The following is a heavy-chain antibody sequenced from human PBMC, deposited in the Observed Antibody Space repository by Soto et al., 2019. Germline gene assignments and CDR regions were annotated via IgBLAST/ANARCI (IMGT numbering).Heavy chain of an antibody. D-gene: IGHD3-10*01. J-gene: IGHJ4*02. CDR2: IKSKTDGATT. V-gene: IGHV3-15*01. CDR3: TFYPGTYFDY. CDR1: GLTFSNAW. Sequence: GGSLRLSCAASGLTFSNAWMTWVRQAPGKGLEWVGRIKSKTDGATTEYAAPVKGRFTISRDDSKNTLYLQMNSLKTEDTAVYYCTFYPGTYFDYWGQGTLVTVSS.